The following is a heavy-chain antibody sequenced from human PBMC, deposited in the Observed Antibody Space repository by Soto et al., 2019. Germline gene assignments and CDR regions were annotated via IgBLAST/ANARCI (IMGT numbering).Heavy chain of an antibody. V-gene: IGHV3-66*01. D-gene: IGHD1-26*01. CDR1: GFTVSSNY. CDR2: IYSAGNT. Sequence: EVQLVESGGALVQPGGSLRLSCAASGFTVSSNYMSWVRQAPGKGLEWISIIYSAGNTYYADSVKGRFTISRDNSKNTLYLQMNSLGAEDTAVYYCARDFVVGGPTINYYYGMDAWGQGTTVTVSS. CDR3: ARDFVVGGPTINYYYGMDA. J-gene: IGHJ6*02.